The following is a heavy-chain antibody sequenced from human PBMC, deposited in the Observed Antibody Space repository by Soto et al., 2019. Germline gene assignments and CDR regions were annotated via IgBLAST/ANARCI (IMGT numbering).Heavy chain of an antibody. CDR1: GFTFRNHA. CDR2: ISGSGTMK. Sequence: VQLLESGGGLVQPGGSLRLSCVASGFTFRNHAMTWVRQAPGKGLEWVSGISGSGTMKYYADSARGHFIISRENAKNTLHLQMDNLRVEDTAVYYCAKEAEENEQVPIPGDNWGQGTLVTVSS. V-gene: IGHV3-23*01. CDR3: AKEAEENEQVPIPGDN. D-gene: IGHD2-2*02. J-gene: IGHJ4*02.